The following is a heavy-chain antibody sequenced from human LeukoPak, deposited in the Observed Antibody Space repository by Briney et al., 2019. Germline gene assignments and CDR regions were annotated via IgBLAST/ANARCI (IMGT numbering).Heavy chain of an antibody. J-gene: IGHJ5*02. CDR2: ISGSTIYR. CDR1: EFTFSTYT. D-gene: IGHD6-13*01. V-gene: IGHV3-21*01. CDR3: ARDREPRSAGSAFDP. Sequence: PGGSLRLSCAASEFTFSTYTINWVRQAPGKGLEWVSSISGSTIYRYYADSVKGRFTISRDNAKNSLYLQMNSLRAEDTAVYYCARDREPRSAGSAFDPWGQETLVAVSS.